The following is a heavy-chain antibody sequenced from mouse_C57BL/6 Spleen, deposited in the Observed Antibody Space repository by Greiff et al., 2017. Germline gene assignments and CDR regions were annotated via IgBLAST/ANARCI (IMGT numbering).Heavy chain of an antibody. CDR1: GFTFSSYA. D-gene: IGHD2-12*01. CDR2: ISDGGSYT. V-gene: IGHV5-4*01. Sequence: EVKLVESGGGLVKPGGSLKLSCAASGFTFSSYAMSWVRQTPEKRLEWVATISDGGSYTYYPDNVKGRFTISRDNAKNNLYLQMSHLKSEDTAMYYCARDSLYNYDNWDFDVWGTGTTVTVSS. J-gene: IGHJ1*03. CDR3: ARDSLYNYDNWDFDV.